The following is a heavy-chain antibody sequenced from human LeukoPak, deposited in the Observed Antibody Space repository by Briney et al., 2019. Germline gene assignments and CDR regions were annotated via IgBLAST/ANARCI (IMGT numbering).Heavy chain of an antibody. CDR3: VKDGYDSSGYYYDFGLYYFDY. CDR2: ISSNGGST. Sequence: GGSLRLSCSASGFTFSSYAMHWVRQAPGKGLEYVSAISSNGGSTYYADSVKGRFTISRDNSKNTLYLQMSSLRAEDTAVYYCVKDGYDSSGYYYDFGLYYFDYWGQGTLVTVSS. CDR1: GFTFSSYA. D-gene: IGHD3-22*01. V-gene: IGHV3-64D*06. J-gene: IGHJ4*02.